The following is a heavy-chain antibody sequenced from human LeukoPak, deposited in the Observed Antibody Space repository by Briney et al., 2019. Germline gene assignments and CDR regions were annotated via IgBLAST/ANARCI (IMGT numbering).Heavy chain of an antibody. CDR2: IKQDGSEK. J-gene: IGHJ4*02. CDR1: GFTFSSCW. D-gene: IGHD4-17*01. V-gene: IGHV3-7*01. Sequence: PGWSLRLSCAASGFTFSSCWMSWVRQAPGKGLEWVANIKQDGSEKYYVDSVKGRFTISRDNAKNSLYLQMNSLRAEDTAVYYCAREGLPPIHGAVTIYYFDYWGQGTLVTVSS. CDR3: AREGLPPIHGAVTIYYFDY.